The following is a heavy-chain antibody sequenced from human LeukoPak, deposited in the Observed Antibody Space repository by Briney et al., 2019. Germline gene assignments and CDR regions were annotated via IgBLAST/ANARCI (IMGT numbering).Heavy chain of an antibody. CDR3: ARPGGYAFDI. CDR2: ITYDGSNT. CDR1: GFIFSTYA. Sequence: GGSLRLSCTASGFIFSTYAFHWVRQAPGKGPECVAFITYDGSNTFFADSVKGRFTLSRDNSKNALYLQMNSLRPADTAVYYCARPGGYAFDIWGQGTMVTVSS. D-gene: IGHD3-10*01. V-gene: IGHV3-30*04. J-gene: IGHJ3*02.